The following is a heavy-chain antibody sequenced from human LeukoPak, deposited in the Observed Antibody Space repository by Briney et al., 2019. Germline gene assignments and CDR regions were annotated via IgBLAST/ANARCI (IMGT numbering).Heavy chain of an antibody. V-gene: IGHV4-39*07. CDR3: ARPPDIAMIRGWYFDL. CDR1: GGSINSSSYY. CDR2: IYYSGIT. D-gene: IGHD3-16*01. J-gene: IGHJ2*01. Sequence: SETLSLTCSVSGGSINSSSYYWGWIRQPPGKGLEWIGSIYYSGITHYNPSLKSRAFISLDTSENQFSLRLSSVTAADTAVYYCARPPDIAMIRGWYFDLWGRGTLVAVSS.